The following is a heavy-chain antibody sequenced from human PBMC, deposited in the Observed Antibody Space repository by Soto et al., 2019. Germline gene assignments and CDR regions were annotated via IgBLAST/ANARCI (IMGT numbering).Heavy chain of an antibody. CDR2: INAGNGNT. V-gene: IGHV1-3*01. J-gene: IGHJ5*02. CDR1: GYTFTSYA. D-gene: IGHD6-19*01. CDR3: ARDFSSGWYNGVYP. Sequence: ASVKVSCKASGYTFTSYAMHWVRQAPGQRLEWMGWINAGNGNTKYSQKFQGRVTITRDTSASTAYMELSSLRSEDTAVYYWARDFSSGWYNGVYPWGQGTLVTVAS.